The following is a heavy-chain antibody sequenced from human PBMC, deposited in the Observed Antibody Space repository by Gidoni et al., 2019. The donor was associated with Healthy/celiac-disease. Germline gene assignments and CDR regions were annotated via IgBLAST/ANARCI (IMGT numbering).Heavy chain of an antibody. J-gene: IGHJ4*02. CDR3: ARDVVGGFDY. D-gene: IGHD2-21*01. CDR1: GFTLSSYE. Sequence: EVQLVESGGGLVQPGGSLRLSCAASGFTLSSYEMNWVRQAPGKGLDGVSYIRSSGSTIYYADSVKGRVTISRDNAKNSLYLQMNSLSAEDTAVYYCARDVVGGFDYWGQGTLVTVSS. CDR2: IRSSGSTI. V-gene: IGHV3-48*03.